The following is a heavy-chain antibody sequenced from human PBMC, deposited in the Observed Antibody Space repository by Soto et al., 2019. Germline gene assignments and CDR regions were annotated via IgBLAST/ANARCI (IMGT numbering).Heavy chain of an antibody. V-gene: IGHV3-23*01. D-gene: IGHD5-12*01. CDR2: ITAGGFNT. CDR1: GFTFSNDD. J-gene: IGHJ4*02. Sequence: EVQLLESGGDLVQPGGSLRLSCVASGFTFSNDDLSWVRQASGKGLEWVSAITAGGFNTYYADSVKGRFTISRDNSKNTLYLQMNSRRAEDTAVYSCAKNIGGFSGYANFEYWGQGTLVTVSS. CDR3: AKNIGGFSGYANFEY.